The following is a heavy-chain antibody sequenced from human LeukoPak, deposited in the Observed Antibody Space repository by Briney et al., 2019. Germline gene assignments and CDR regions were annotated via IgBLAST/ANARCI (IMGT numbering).Heavy chain of an antibody. CDR1: GFTFDDYG. V-gene: IGHV3-20*04. J-gene: IGHJ4*02. CDR2: INWNGGST. Sequence: GPGGSLRLSCAASGFTFDDYGMSWVHQAPGKGLEWVSGINWNGGSTGYADSVKGRFTISRDNAKNSLYLQMNSLRAEDTALYYCAREGGGIVATIDSAGFDYWGQGTLVTVSS. D-gene: IGHD5-12*01. CDR3: AREGGGIVATIDSAGFDY.